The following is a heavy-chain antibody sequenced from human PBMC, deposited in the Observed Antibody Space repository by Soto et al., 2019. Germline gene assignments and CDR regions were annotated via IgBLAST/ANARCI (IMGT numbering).Heavy chain of an antibody. CDR3: ARRGGGYSYFDY. CDR1: GASLNNYY. V-gene: IGHV4-30-4*08. J-gene: IGHJ4*02. Sequence: SETLSLTCTVSGASLNNYYWTWIRQPPGKGLEWIGNIHYSGSIYYNPSLKSRVTISVDTPKNQFSLKLSSVTAADTAVFYCARRGGGYSYFDYWGQGTLVTVSS. CDR2: IHYSGSI. D-gene: IGHD1-26*01.